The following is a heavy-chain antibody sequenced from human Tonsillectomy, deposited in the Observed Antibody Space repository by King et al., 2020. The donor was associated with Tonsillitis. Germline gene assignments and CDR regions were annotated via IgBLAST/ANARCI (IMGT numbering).Heavy chain of an antibody. D-gene: IGHD3-22*01. CDR3: AIPYYYGSSGHHDARNAFDI. Sequence: MQLVQSGAEVKKPGESLKISCKGSGYSFTSYWIGWVRQMPGKGLEWMGIIYPGDSDTRYSPSFQGQVTISADKSISTAYLQWSSLKASDTAMYYCAIPYYYGSSGHHDARNAFDIWGQGTMVTVSS. V-gene: IGHV5-51*01. CDR1: GYSFTSYW. J-gene: IGHJ3*02. CDR2: IYPGDSDT.